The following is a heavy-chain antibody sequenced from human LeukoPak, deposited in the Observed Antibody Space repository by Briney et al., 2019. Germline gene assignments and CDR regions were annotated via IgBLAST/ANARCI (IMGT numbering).Heavy chain of an antibody. V-gene: IGHV1-8*01. CDR1: GYTFTSYD. D-gene: IGHD3-3*01. J-gene: IGHJ4*02. CDR3: ARDGSTPSYDFWSGYYLEYYFDY. CDR2: MNPNSGNT. Sequence: EASVKVSCKASGYTFTSYDINWVRQATGQGLEWMGWMNPNSGNTGYAQKFQGRVTMTRNTSISTAYMELSSLRSEDTAVYYCARDGSTPSYDFWSGYYLEYYFDYWGQGTLVTVSS.